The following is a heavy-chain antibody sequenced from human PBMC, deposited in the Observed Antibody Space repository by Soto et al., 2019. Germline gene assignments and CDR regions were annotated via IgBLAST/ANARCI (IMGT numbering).Heavy chain of an antibody. CDR1: GGTFSSYT. J-gene: IGHJ4*02. V-gene: IGHV1-69*04. CDR3: ARDTSPLYYFDY. CDR2: IIPILGIA. Sequence: ASVKVSCKASGGTFSSYTISWVRQAPGQGLEWMGRIIPILGIANYAQKFQGRVTITADKSTSTAYMELSSLRSEDTAVYYCARDTSPLYYFDYWGQGTLVTVSS.